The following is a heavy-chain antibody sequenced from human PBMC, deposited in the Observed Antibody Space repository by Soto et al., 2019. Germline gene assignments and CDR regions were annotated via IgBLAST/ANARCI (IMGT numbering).Heavy chain of an antibody. CDR3: ARGLNRYSSSSGRWFEP. CDR1: GGSFSGYY. J-gene: IGHJ5*02. D-gene: IGHD6-6*01. Sequence: SETLSLTCAVYGGSFSGYYWSWIRQPPGKGLEWIGEINHSGSTNYNPSLKSRVTISVDTSKNQFSLKLSSVTAADTAVYYCARGLNRYSSSSGRWFEPWGQGTLVTVSS. V-gene: IGHV4-34*01. CDR2: INHSGST.